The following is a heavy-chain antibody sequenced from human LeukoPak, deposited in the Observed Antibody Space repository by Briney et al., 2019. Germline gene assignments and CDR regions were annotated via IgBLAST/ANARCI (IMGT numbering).Heavy chain of an antibody. J-gene: IGHJ3*02. CDR3: ARELYGSGSYYPLAI. V-gene: IGHV1-2*02. D-gene: IGHD3-10*01. CDR2: INPNSGGT. CDR1: GYTFTGYY. Sequence: ASVKVSCKASGYTFTGYYMHWVRQAPGQGLEWMGWINPNSGGTNYAQKFQGRVTMTRDTSISTAYMELSRLRSDDTAVYYCARELYGSGSYYPLAIWGQGTMDTVSS.